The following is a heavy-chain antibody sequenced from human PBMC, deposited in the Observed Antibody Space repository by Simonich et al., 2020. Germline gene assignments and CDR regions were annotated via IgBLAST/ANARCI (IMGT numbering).Heavy chain of an antibody. CDR1: GYTFTGYY. J-gene: IGHJ2*01. Sequence: QVQLVQSGAEVKKPGASVKVSCKASGYTFTGYYMHGVRQAPGQGLEGRGWINPNSGGKNYANKLQGRVTMTREPSISTAYMERGRLRSDDTAVYYCARGGVRSSSWYWYFDLWGRGTLVTVSS. CDR2: INPNSGGK. CDR3: ARGGVRSSSWYWYFDL. D-gene: IGHD6-13*01. V-gene: IGHV1-2*02.